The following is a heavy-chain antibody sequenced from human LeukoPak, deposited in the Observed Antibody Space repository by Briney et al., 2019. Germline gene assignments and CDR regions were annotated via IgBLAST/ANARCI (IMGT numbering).Heavy chain of an antibody. J-gene: IGHJ6*02. V-gene: IGHV1-2*02. CDR3: ARGAPLVTYYGMDV. CDR2: INPNSGGT. Sequence: ASVKVSCKASGYTFTGYYMHWVRDAPGQGLEWMGWINPNSGGTNYAQKFQGRGTMTRDTSLSTGYMELSRLRSDDTAVYYCARGAPLVTYYGMDVWGQGTTVTVSS. CDR1: GYTFTGYY.